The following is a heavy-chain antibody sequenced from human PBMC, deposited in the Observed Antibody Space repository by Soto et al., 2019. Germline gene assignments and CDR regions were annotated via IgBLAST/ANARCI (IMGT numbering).Heavy chain of an antibody. CDR1: GYTFTSYG. V-gene: IGHV1-18*04. D-gene: IGHD3-3*01. J-gene: IGHJ5*02. Sequence: ASVKVSCKASGYTFTSYGISWVRQAPGQGLEWMGWISAYSGSTNYAQKFQGRVTMTTDTSTSTAYMELSRLRSDDTAVYYCASRGVDRQLSTWFDPWGQGTLVTVSS. CDR3: ASRGVDRQLSTWFDP. CDR2: ISAYSGST.